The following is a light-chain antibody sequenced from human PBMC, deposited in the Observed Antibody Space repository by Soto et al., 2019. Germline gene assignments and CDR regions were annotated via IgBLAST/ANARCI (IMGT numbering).Light chain of an antibody. J-gene: IGLJ1*01. CDR1: SSDVGAYNY. CDR3: SSHTRSSTYV. V-gene: IGLV2-14*01. CDR2: EVN. Sequence: QSALTQPASVSGSPGQSITISCTGTSSDVGAYNYVSWYQQHPVKAPKLIIYEVNNRPSGVSNRFSGSKSGNTASLTISGLQAEDEADYYCSSHTRSSTYVFGTGNKVTV.